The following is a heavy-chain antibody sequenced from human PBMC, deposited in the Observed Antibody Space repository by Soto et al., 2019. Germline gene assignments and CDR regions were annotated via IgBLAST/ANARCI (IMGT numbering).Heavy chain of an antibody. D-gene: IGHD6-13*01. Sequence: HPGGSLRLSCVASGFTFSSLWLHWVRQVPGKGLVWISRVDSDGIGTSYADSVRGRFTISRDNAKNTLYLQMNSLRAEDTAVYYCVRLGGSSEIDFWGQGTLVTVSS. CDR2: VDSDGIGT. CDR1: GFTFSSLW. J-gene: IGHJ4*02. CDR3: VRLGGSSEIDF. V-gene: IGHV3-74*01.